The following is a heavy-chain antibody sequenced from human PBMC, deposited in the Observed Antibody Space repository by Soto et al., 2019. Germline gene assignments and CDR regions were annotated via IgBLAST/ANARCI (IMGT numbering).Heavy chain of an antibody. CDR1: GGTFSSYA. Sequence: SVKVSCKASGGTFSSYAISWVRQAPGQGLEWMGGIIPIFGTANYAQKFQGRVTITADESTSTAYMELSSLRSEGTAVYYCARGPVPLDGTAFDYCGQGTLVNAPQ. CDR3: ARGPVPLDGTAFDY. V-gene: IGHV1-69*13. CDR2: IIPIFGTA. J-gene: IGHJ4*02. D-gene: IGHD1-7*01.